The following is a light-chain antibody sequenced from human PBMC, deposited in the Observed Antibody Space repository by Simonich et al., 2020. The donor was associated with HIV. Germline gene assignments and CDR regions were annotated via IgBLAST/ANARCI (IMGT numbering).Light chain of an antibody. J-gene: IGKJ2*01. CDR2: GAS. Sequence: IVMTQSPATLSVSPGERATLSCRASKSVSSNLAWYQQKPGQAPRLLIYGASTRATAIPASFSGSGSGTDFTLTISSLQAEDVAVYYCQQYYDSPYTFGQGTKLEIK. V-gene: IGKV3-15*01. CDR3: QQYYDSPYT. CDR1: KSVSSN.